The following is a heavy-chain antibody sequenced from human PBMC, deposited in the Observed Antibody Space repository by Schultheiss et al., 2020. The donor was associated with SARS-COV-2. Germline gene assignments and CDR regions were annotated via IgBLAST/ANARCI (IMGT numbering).Heavy chain of an antibody. Sequence: ASVKVSCKASGYTFTSYGISWVRQAPGQGLEWMGWINPNSGGTNYAQKLQGRVTMTTDTSTSTAYMELRSLRSDDTAVYYCARDITIFCPDVWGQGTTVTVSS. CDR1: GYTFTSYG. CDR2: INPNSGGT. J-gene: IGHJ6*02. CDR3: ARDITIFCPDV. D-gene: IGHD3-9*01. V-gene: IGHV1-18*01.